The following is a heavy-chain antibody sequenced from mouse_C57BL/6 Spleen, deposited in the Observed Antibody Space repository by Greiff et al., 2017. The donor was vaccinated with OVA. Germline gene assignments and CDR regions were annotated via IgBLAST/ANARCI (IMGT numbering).Heavy chain of an antibody. Sequence: VQLQQSVAELVRPGASVKLSCTASGFNIKNTYMHWVKQRPEQGLEWIGRIDPANGNTKYAPKFQGKATITADTSSNTAYLQLSSLTSEDTAIYYGATGRPKTAQATVYYAMDYWGQGTSVTVSS. CDR3: ATGRPKTAQATVYYAMDY. V-gene: IGHV14-3*01. D-gene: IGHD3-2*02. CDR2: IDPANGNT. J-gene: IGHJ4*01. CDR1: GFNIKNTY.